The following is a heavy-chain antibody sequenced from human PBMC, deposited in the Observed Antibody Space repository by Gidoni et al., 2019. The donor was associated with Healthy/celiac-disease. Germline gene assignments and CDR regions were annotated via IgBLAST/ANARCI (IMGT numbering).Heavy chain of an antibody. D-gene: IGHD6-13*01. V-gene: IGHV3-73*02. CDR1: GFTFSGSA. J-gene: IGHJ6*03. CDR2: IRSKANSYAT. CDR3: TKQDDDSSSWTYYYYYMDV. Sequence: EVQLVESGGGLVQPGGSLKLSCAASGFTFSGSAMHWVRQASGKGLGWVGRIRSKANSYATAYAASVKGRFTISRDDSKNTAYLQMNSLKTEDTAVYYCTKQDDDSSSWTYYYYYMDVWGKGTTVTVSS.